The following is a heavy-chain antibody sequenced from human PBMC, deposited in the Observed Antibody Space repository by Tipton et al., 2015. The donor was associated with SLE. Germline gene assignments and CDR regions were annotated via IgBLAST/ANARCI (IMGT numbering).Heavy chain of an antibody. J-gene: IGHJ4*02. D-gene: IGHD2-8*01. Sequence: TLSLTCTVSGGPTSSYYWGWVRQPPGKGLEWIGHIYYTGTTYYNPSLKSRLTLSLDTSKNQFSLKMISVTAADTAVYYCARRYGTSFDYWDQGTLVTVSS. CDR1: GGPTSSYY. CDR3: ARRYGTSFDY. V-gene: IGHV4-59*08. CDR2: IYYTGTT.